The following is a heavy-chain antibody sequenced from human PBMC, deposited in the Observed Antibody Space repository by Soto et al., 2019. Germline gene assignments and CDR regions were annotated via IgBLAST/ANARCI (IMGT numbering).Heavy chain of an antibody. Sequence: GGSLRLSCAASGFTFSSYGMHWVRQAPGKGLEWVAVIWYDGSNKYYADSVKGRFTISRDNSKNTLYLQMNSLRAEDTAVYYCARDSLPRLHLGELSQEWFDPWGQGTLVTVSS. CDR1: GFTFSSYG. CDR3: ARDSLPRLHLGELSQEWFDP. CDR2: IWYDGSNK. J-gene: IGHJ5*02. D-gene: IGHD3-16*02. V-gene: IGHV3-33*01.